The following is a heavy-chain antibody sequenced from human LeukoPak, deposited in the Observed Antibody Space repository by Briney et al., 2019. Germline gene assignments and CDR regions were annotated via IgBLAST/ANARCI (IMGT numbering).Heavy chain of an antibody. J-gene: IGHJ4*02. D-gene: IGHD1-26*01. V-gene: IGHV4-39*07. Sequence: RASQTLSLTCSVSGGSISSSNYYWGWIRQPPGKGLEWIGIIYYSGSTYYNPSLQSRVTLSIDTSRNQFSLRLSSVTAADTAIYYCARDRLLIPVGANHFDFWGQGALVTVSS. CDR3: ARDRLLIPVGANHFDF. CDR1: GGSISSSNYY. CDR2: IYYSGST.